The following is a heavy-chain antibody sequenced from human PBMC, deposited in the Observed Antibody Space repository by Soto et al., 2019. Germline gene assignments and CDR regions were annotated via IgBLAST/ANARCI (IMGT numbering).Heavy chain of an antibody. CDR1: GYTFTSYA. V-gene: IGHV1-3*01. CDR2: INAGNGNT. Sequence: QVQLVQSGAEVKKPGASVKVSCKASGYTFTSYAMHWVRQAPGQRLEWMGWINAGNGNTKYSQKFQGRVTITRDTSASTAYMELSSLRSEDTAVYYCARVLPHYYDILTGFDYWGQGTLVTVSS. D-gene: IGHD3-9*01. J-gene: IGHJ4*02. CDR3: ARVLPHYYDILTGFDY.